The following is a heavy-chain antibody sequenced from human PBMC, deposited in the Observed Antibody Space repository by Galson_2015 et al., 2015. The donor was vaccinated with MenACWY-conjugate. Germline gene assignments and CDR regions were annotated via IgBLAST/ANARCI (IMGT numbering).Heavy chain of an antibody. D-gene: IGHD3-10*01. V-gene: IGHV3-23*01. CDR3: AKGRGSGRYYVFDAFDI. CDR1: GFTFSSYA. CDR2: ISDSGGST. J-gene: IGHJ3*02. Sequence: SLRLSCAASGFTFSSYAMTWVRQAPGKGLEWVSSISDSGGSTYYADPVKGRFTISRDNSKNTLYLQMNSLRAEDTALYYCAKGRGSGRYYVFDAFDIWGQGTMVTFSS.